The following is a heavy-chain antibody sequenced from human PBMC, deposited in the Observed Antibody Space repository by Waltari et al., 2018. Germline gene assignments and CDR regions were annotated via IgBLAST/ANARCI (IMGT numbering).Heavy chain of an antibody. CDR1: GGSISSSSYY. Sequence: QLQLQESGPGLVKPSETLSLTCTVSGGSISSSSYYWGWIRQPPGKGLGWIGSIYYSGSTYYNPSLKSRVTISVDTSKNQFSLKLSSVTAADTAVYYCARVGGVRGAFDIWGQGTMVTVSS. J-gene: IGHJ3*02. CDR3: ARVGGVRGAFDI. V-gene: IGHV4-39*07. CDR2: IYYSGST. D-gene: IGHD3-10*01.